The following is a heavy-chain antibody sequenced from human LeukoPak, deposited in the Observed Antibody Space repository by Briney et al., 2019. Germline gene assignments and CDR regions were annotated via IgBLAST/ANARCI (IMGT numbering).Heavy chain of an antibody. D-gene: IGHD2-2*01. Sequence: SVKVSCKASGGTFSSYAISWVRQAPGQGLEWMGGIIPIFGTANYAQKFQGRVTITADESTSTAYMELSSLRSEDTAVYYRARVPADDYYYYYGMDVWAQGTTVTVSS. CDR2: IIPIFGTA. CDR1: GGTFSSYA. CDR3: ARVPADDYYYYYGMDV. J-gene: IGHJ6*02. V-gene: IGHV1-69*13.